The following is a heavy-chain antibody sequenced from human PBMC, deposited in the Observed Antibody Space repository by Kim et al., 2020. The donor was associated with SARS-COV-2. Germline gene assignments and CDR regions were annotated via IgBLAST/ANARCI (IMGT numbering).Heavy chain of an antibody. V-gene: IGHV3-21*01. D-gene: IGHD6-13*01. Sequence: CADSVKDRSTIARDNARNSLYLQMTSLRVDDTAVYYCASFSTSAAASSGYWGQGTLVIVSS. CDR3: ASFSTSAAASSGY. J-gene: IGHJ4*02.